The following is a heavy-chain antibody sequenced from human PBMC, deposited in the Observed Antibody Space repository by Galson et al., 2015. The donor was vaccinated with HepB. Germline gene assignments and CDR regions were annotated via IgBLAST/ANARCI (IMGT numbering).Heavy chain of an antibody. Sequence: TLSLTCTVSGGSISSGSYYWSWIRQPAGKGLEWIGRIYTSGSTNYNPSLKSRVTMSVDTSKNQFSLKLSSVTAADTAVYYCARDPGLGYCSSTSCSPTMRYYYYMDVWGKGTTVTVSS. CDR2: IYTSGST. V-gene: IGHV4-61*02. J-gene: IGHJ6*03. D-gene: IGHD2-2*01. CDR3: ARDPGLGYCSSTSCSPTMRYYYYMDV. CDR1: GGSISSGSYY.